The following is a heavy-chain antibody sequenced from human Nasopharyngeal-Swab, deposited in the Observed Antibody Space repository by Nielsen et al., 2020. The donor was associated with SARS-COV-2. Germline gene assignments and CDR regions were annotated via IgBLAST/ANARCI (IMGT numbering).Heavy chain of an antibody. D-gene: IGHD2-15*01. CDR1: GGSFSGYY. J-gene: IGHJ6*03. CDR2: INHSGST. V-gene: IGHV4-34*01. CDR3: ARGPLPRYCSGGSCYSRYYYYMDV. Sequence: GSLRLSCAVYGGSFSGYYWRWIRQPPGKGLEWIGEINHSGSTNYNPSLKSRVTISVDTSKNQFSLKLSSVTAADTAVYYCARGPLPRYCSGGSCYSRYYYYMDVWGKGTTVTVSS.